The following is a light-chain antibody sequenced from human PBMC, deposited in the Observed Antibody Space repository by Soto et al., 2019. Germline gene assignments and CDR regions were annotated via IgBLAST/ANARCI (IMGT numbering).Light chain of an antibody. Sequence: DIQMTQSPSSLSASVGDRVTITCRASQDISNYLAWYQQKPGKVPKLLIYAASTLQSGVPSRFSGSGSATDFTLIISSLQPEDVETYYCQKYNSVPLTFGPGTKVDIK. CDR1: QDISNY. V-gene: IGKV1-27*01. CDR2: AAS. J-gene: IGKJ3*01. CDR3: QKYNSVPLT.